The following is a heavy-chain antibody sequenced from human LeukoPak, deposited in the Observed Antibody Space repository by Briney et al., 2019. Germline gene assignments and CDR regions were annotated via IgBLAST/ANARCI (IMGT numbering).Heavy chain of an antibody. CDR2: INHSGST. V-gene: IGHV4-34*01. D-gene: IGHD5-18*01. CDR1: GFTFSNYA. J-gene: IGHJ6*03. Sequence: GSLRLSCAASGFTFSNYAMHWVRQAPGKGLEWIGEINHSGSTNYNPSLKSRVTISVDTSKNQFSLKLSSVTAAETAVYYCAREGRYRYGYNEYHLYMDIWGKGTTVTVSS. CDR3: AREGRYRYGYNEYHLYMDI.